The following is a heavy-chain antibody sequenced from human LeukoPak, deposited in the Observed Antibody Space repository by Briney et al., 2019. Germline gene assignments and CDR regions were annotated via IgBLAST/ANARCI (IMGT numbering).Heavy chain of an antibody. CDR3: ARGASGVYTVTTSWFDP. CDR2: INPNSGGT. CDR1: GYTFTAYY. D-gene: IGHD4-17*01. Sequence: ASVKVSFKASGYTFTAYYMHSVRQAPGQGLEWMGWINPNSGGTNYAQKFQGRVTMTRDTSISTAYMELSRLRSDDTAVYYCARGASGVYTVTTSWFDPWGQGTLVTVSS. J-gene: IGHJ5*02. V-gene: IGHV1-2*02.